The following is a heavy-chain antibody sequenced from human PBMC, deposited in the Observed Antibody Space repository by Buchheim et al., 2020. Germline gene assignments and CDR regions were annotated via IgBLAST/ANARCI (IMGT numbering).Heavy chain of an antibody. D-gene: IGHD6-19*01. V-gene: IGHV4-59*01. CDR3: ARGTKYEGSGWLGNYYYGMDV. J-gene: IGHJ6*02. CDR1: GGSISRYY. Sequence: QVQLQESGPGLVKPSETLSLTCTVSGGSISRYYWSWIRQPPGKGLEWIGYIYYSGSTNYNPSLKSRVTISVDTSKNKFYLKLSSVTAADTAVYYCARGTKYEGSGWLGNYYYGMDVWGQGTT. CDR2: IYYSGST.